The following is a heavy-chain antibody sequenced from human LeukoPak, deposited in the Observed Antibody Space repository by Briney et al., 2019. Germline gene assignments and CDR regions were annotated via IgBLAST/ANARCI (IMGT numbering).Heavy chain of an antibody. J-gene: IGHJ4*02. V-gene: IGHV4-30-4*01. CDR3: ASAYCSSTSCYTFDY. CDR1: DGSISSGDYY. D-gene: IGHD2-2*01. Sequence: PSQTLSLTCTVSDGSISSGDYYWSWIRQPPGKGLEWIGYIYYSGSTYYNPSLRSRVTISVDTSKNQFSLKLSSVTAADMAVYYCASAYCSSTSCYTFDYWGQGTLVTVSS. CDR2: IYYSGST.